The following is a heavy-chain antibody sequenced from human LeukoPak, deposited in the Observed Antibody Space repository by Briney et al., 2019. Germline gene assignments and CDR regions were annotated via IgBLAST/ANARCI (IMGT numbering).Heavy chain of an antibody. Sequence: GGSLRLSCAASGFTFSSYSMNWVRQAPGKGLEWVSSISSSSYIYYADSVKGRFTISRDNAKNSLYLQMNSLRAEDTAVYYCAREGSYYYDSSGYPPDYWGQGTLVTVSS. D-gene: IGHD3-22*01. V-gene: IGHV3-21*01. CDR1: GFTFSSYS. CDR2: ISSSSYI. CDR3: AREGSYYYDSSGYPPDY. J-gene: IGHJ4*02.